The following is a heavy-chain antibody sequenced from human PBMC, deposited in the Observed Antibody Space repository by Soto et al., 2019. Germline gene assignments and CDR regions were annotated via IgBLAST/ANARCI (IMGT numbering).Heavy chain of an antibody. V-gene: IGHV3-23*01. J-gene: IGHJ5*02. D-gene: IGHD3-16*02. CDR3: AKDGKSYDYIWGSYRPS. CDR2: ISGSGGST. CDR1: GFTFSSYA. Sequence: GGSLRLSCAASGFTFSSYAMSWVRQAPGKGLEWVSAISGSGGSTYYADSVKGRFTISRDNSKNTLYLQMNSLRAEDTAVYYCAKDGKSYDYIWGSYRPSWGQGTLVTVSS.